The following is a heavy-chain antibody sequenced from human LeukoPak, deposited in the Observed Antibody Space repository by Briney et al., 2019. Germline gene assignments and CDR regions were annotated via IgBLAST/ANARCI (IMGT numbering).Heavy chain of an antibody. CDR2: ISSSGSTI. D-gene: IGHD3-22*01. Sequence: PGGSLRLSCAASGFTFSSYEMNWVRQAPGKGLEWVSYISSSGSTIYYADSVKGRFTISRDNAKNSLYLQMNSLRAEDTAVYYCARERTTDYYDSSGYYAGVFDIWGQGTMVTVSS. CDR3: ARERTTDYYDSSGYYAGVFDI. V-gene: IGHV3-48*03. CDR1: GFTFSSYE. J-gene: IGHJ3*02.